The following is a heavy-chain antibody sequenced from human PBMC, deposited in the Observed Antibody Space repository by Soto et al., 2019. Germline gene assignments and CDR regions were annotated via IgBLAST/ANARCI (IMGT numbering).Heavy chain of an antibody. CDR1: GFTVSSNY. CDR2: IYSGGST. J-gene: IGHJ3*02. Sequence: GGSLRLSCAASGFTVSSNYMSWVRQAPGKGLEWVSVIYSGGSTYYADSVKGRFTISRDNSKNTLYLQMINLRAEDTAVYFCASEQWEHDAFDIWGQGTMVTVSS. CDR3: ASEQWEHDAFDI. D-gene: IGHD1-26*01. V-gene: IGHV3-53*01.